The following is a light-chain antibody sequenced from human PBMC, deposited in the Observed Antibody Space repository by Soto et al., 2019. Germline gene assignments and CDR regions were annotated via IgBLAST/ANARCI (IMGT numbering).Light chain of an antibody. CDR1: SSDVGAYNY. CDR2: DVT. CDR3: NSYTSSTTPYV. Sequence: QSVPTQPASVSGSPGQSITISCTGSSSDVGAYNYVSWYQHHPDKAPKLVIYDVTNRPSGVSNRFSGSKSGNTASLTISGLQAEDEADYYCNSYTSSTTPYVFGTGDQGHRP. V-gene: IGLV2-14*03. J-gene: IGLJ1*01.